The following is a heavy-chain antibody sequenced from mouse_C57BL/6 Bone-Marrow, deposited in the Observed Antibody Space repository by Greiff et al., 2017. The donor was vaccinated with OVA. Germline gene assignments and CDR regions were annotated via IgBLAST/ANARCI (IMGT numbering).Heavy chain of an antibody. CDR3: ARAYYRAMDY. CDR1: GFTFSDFY. V-gene: IGHV7-1*01. J-gene: IGHJ4*01. D-gene: IGHD2-12*01. CDR2: SRNKANDYTT. Sequence: EVQVVESGGGLVQSGRSLRLSCATSGFTFSDFYMEWVRQAPGKGLEWIAASRNKANDYTTEYSASVKGRFIVSRDTSQSILYLQMNALRAEDTAIYYCARAYYRAMDYWGQGTSVTVSS.